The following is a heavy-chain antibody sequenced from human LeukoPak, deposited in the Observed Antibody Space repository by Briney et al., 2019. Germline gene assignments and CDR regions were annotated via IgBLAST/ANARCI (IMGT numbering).Heavy chain of an antibody. D-gene: IGHD6-19*01. CDR1: GGSIRSSYYY. CDR2: IYYSGST. J-gene: IGHJ4*02. CDR3: AREGGIAVAAIDY. V-gene: IGHV4-61*01. Sequence: SETLSLTCTVSGGSIRSSYYYWGWIRQPPGKGLEWIGYIYYSGSTNYNPSLKSRVTISVDTSKNQFSLKLSSVTAADTAVYYCAREGGIAVAAIDYWGQGTLVTVSS.